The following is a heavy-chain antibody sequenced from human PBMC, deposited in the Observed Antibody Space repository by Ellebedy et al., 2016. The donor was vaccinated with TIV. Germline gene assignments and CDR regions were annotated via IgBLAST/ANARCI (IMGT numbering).Heavy chain of an antibody. CDR1: GFTFSSYS. CDR3: ARDRSVVMASDAFDI. D-gene: IGHD4-23*01. CDR2: ISSSGISI. J-gene: IGHJ3*02. V-gene: IGHV3-48*04. Sequence: GESLKISCAASGFTFSSYSMNWVRQAPGQGLEWISYISSSGISIYYADSVKGRFTISRDNAKNSLYLQMNSLRAEDTSFYYCARDRSVVMASDAFDIWGQGTMVTVSS.